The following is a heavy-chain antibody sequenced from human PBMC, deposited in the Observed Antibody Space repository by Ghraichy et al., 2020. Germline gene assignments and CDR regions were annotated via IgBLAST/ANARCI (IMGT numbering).Heavy chain of an antibody. CDR1: GGTFSSYA. CDR3: ARRANYYDSSGYYYPKLYWYFDL. V-gene: IGHV1-69*13. Sequence: SVKVSCKASGGTFSSYAISWVRQAPGQGLEWMGGIIPIFGTANYAQKFQGRVTITADESTSTAYMELSSLRSEDTAVYYCARRANYYDSSGYYYPKLYWYFDLWGRGTLVTVSS. J-gene: IGHJ2*01. CDR2: IIPIFGTA. D-gene: IGHD3-22*01.